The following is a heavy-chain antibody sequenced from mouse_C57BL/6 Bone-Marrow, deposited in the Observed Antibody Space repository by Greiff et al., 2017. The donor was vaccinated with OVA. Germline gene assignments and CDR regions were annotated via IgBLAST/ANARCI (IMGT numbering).Heavy chain of an antibody. CDR2: INPYNGGT. Sequence: EVKLVESGPVLVKPGASVKMSCKASGYTFTDYYMNWVKQSHGKSLEWIGVINPYNGGTSYNQKFKGKATLTVDKSSSTAYMELNSLTSEDSAVYYCARGVRGFAYWGQGTLVTVSA. J-gene: IGHJ3*01. D-gene: IGHD2-2*01. CDR1: GYTFTDYY. V-gene: IGHV1-19*01. CDR3: ARGVRGFAY.